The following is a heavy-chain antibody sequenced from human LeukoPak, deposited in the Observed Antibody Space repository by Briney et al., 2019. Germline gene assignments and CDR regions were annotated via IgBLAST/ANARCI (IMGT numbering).Heavy chain of an antibody. J-gene: IGHJ4*02. CDR1: GFTFSSYE. Sequence: GGSLRLSCAASGFTFSSYEMNWVRQAPGKGLEWVSSISSSSSYIYYADSVKGRFTISRDNAKNSLYLQMNSLRAEDTAVYYCARDGKELGRYFDYWGQGTLVTVSS. CDR2: ISSSSSYI. V-gene: IGHV3-21*01. D-gene: IGHD1-7*01. CDR3: ARDGKELGRYFDY.